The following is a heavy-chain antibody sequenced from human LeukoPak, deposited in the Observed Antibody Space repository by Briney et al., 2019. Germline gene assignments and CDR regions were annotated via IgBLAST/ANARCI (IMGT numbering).Heavy chain of an antibody. CDR1: GYTFTSYD. V-gene: IGHV1-8*01. CDR2: MNPNSGNT. CDR3: ARGGYFDWLLSTYYYYGMDV. Sequence: ASVKVSCKASGYTFTSYDINWVRQATGQGLEWMGWMNPNSGNTGYAQKFQGRVTMTRNTSISTAYMELSSLRSEDTAAYYCARGGYFDWLLSTYYYYGMDVWGQGTTVTVSS. D-gene: IGHD3-9*01. J-gene: IGHJ6*02.